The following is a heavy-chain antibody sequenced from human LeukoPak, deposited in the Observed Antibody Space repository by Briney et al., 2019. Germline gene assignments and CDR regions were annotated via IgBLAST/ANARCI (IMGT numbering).Heavy chain of an antibody. D-gene: IGHD3-22*01. CDR2: MNPNSGNT. CDR3: ARGNYDSSGYHLYY. V-gene: IGHV1-8*01. CDR1: GYTFTSYD. Sequence: ASVKVSCKASGYTFTSYDINWVQQATGQGLEWMGWMNPNSGNTGYAQKFQGRVTVTRNTSISTAYMELSSLRSEDTAVYYCARGNYDSSGYHLYYWGQGTLVTVSS. J-gene: IGHJ4*02.